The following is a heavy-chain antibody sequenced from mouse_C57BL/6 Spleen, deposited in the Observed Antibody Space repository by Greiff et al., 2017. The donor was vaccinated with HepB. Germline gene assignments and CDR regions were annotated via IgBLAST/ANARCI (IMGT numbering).Heavy chain of an antibody. Sequence: VQLQQSGPELVKPGASVKISCKASGYAFSSSWMNWVKQRPGKGLEWIGRIYPGDGDTNYNGKFKGKATLTADKSSSTAYMQLSSLTSEDSAVYCCARQLRLPSMDYWGQGTSVTVSS. CDR3: ARQLRLPSMDY. V-gene: IGHV1-82*01. J-gene: IGHJ4*01. D-gene: IGHD3-2*02. CDR1: GYAFSSSW. CDR2: IYPGDGDT.